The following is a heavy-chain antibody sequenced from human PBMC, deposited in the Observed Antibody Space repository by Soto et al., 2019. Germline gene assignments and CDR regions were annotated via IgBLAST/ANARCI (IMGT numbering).Heavy chain of an antibody. CDR1: GFTFSNYA. Sequence: EVQLLESGGGLVQPGGSLRLSCAASGFTFSNYAMSWVRQAPGRGLEWVSAISGSGGTTYYGDSVRGRFTVSRDNSRDTLYLQMNSLRADDTALYYCAMNCGGDCYTNFDYWGQGTLVTVSS. CDR2: ISGSGGTT. J-gene: IGHJ4*02. D-gene: IGHD2-21*02. V-gene: IGHV3-23*01. CDR3: AMNCGGDCYTNFDY.